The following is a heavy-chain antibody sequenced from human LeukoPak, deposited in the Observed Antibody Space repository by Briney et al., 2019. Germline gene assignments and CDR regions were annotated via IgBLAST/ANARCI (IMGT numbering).Heavy chain of an antibody. Sequence: SETLSLTCAVSGGSISSGGYSWSWIRQPPGKGLEWIGYIYHSGSTYYNPSLKSRVTISVDRSKNQFSLKLSSVTAADTAVYYCARFTYYYDSSGYYGDIWGQGTMVTVSS. V-gene: IGHV4-30-2*01. CDR3: ARFTYYYDSSGYYGDI. CDR2: IYHSGST. CDR1: GGSISSGGYS. D-gene: IGHD3-22*01. J-gene: IGHJ3*02.